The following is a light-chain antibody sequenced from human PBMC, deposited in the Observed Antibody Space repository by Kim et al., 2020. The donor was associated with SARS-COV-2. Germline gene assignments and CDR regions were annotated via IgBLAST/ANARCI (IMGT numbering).Light chain of an antibody. CDR2: DVS. CDR1: KGTSNS. CDR3: QKYTSAPWT. J-gene: IGKJ1*01. V-gene: IGKV1-27*01. Sequence: ASEGDRDTITCQARKGTSNSLAWYEHKPGKGPKVLICDVSTLQSGVPSRFRGSGSGTDFTLTISSLQPGDVATYYCQKYTSAPWTLGQGTKVEIK.